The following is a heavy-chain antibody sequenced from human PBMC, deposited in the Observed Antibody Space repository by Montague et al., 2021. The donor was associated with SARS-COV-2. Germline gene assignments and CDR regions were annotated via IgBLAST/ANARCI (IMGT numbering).Heavy chain of an antibody. CDR2: IYYSGST. J-gene: IGHJ4*02. CDR3: ARSRENYNTLTGYPYYFDY. Sequence: SETLSLTCSVSGGSFSSSSYYWGWIRQPPGKGPEWIGSIYYSGSTNYNPSLKSRVTISVDTSKNQFSLKLSSVTAADTAVYYCARSRENYNTLTGYPYYFDYWGQGTLVTVSS. D-gene: IGHD3-9*01. V-gene: IGHV4-39*07. CDR1: GGSFSSSSYY.